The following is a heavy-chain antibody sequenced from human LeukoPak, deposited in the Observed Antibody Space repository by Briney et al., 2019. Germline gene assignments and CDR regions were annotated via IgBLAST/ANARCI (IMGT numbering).Heavy chain of an antibody. CDR2: IFDSVTTNYNPST. D-gene: IGHD5-12*01. J-gene: IGHJ4*02. CDR1: GGSIISYF. Sequence: SETLSLTCTVPGGSIISYFWSWIRQPPGKGPEWIGYIFDSVTTNYNPSTNYNPSLKTRVTVSLDKSKNHFSLKLRSVTAAETAVYFCARGGVTTIAKSVYWGEGILVSASS. V-gene: IGHV4-59*01. CDR3: ARGGVTTIAKSVY.